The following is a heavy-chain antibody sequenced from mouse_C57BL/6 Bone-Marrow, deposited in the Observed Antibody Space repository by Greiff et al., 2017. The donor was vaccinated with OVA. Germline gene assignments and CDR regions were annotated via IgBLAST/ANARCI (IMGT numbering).Heavy chain of an antibody. V-gene: IGHV1-69*01. CDR2: IDPSDSYT. D-gene: IGHD1-1*01. Sequence: VQLQQPGAELVMPGASVKLSCKASGYTFTSYWMHWVKQRPGQGLEWIGEIDPSDSYTNYNQKFKGKSTLTVDKSPSTAYMQLSSLTSEDSAVYYCARDYGSRGAMDYWGQGTSVTVSS. CDR3: ARDYGSRGAMDY. J-gene: IGHJ4*01. CDR1: GYTFTSYW.